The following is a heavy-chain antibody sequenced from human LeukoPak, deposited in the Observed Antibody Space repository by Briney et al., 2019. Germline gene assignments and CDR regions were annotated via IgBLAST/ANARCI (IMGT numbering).Heavy chain of an antibody. D-gene: IGHD6-6*01. CDR3: ARGSKAARNDAFDI. Sequence: SETLSLTCTVSGGSISSYYWSLIRQPPGKGLEWIGYIYYSGSTNYNPSLKSRVTISVDTSENQFSLKLSSVTAADTAVYYCARGSKAARNDAFDIWGQGTMVTVPS. CDR1: GGSISSYY. V-gene: IGHV4-59*01. J-gene: IGHJ3*02. CDR2: IYYSGST.